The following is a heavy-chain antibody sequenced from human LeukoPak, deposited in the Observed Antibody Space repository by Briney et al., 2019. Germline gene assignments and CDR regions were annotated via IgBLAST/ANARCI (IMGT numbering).Heavy chain of an antibody. J-gene: IGHJ4*02. V-gene: IGHV3-23*01. CDR1: GFTLSSYA. Sequence: GESLRLSCGPSGFTLSSYAMSWVRHAPGGWLEWVSGISGSGDRRNYADSVKGRFTISRDISKNTLYLQMNSLRAEDTAVYYCAKIGANVGFWGQGTLVTVSS. D-gene: IGHD4/OR15-4a*01. CDR2: ISGSGDRR. CDR3: AKIGANVGF.